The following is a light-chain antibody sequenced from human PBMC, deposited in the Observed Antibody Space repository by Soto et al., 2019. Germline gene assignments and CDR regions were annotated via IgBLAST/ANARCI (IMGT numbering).Light chain of an antibody. J-gene: IGKJ5*01. CDR2: DVS. Sequence: EIVLTQSQDTLSLFPGARATLSGLASQSVSSYLAWYQQKPGQAPRLVIYDVSNRATGIPARFSGSGSGTDFTLTISSLEPEDSAVYYCQQRSNWPITFGQGTRLEI. CDR3: QQRSNWPIT. CDR1: QSVSSY. V-gene: IGKV3-11*01.